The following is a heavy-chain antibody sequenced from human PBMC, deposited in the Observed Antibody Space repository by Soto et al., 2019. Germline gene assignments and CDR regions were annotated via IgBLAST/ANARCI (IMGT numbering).Heavy chain of an antibody. CDR2: ISSSSSYI. CDR3: ARAAVSFKEQVSTY. Sequence: EVQVVESGGGLVKPGGSLRLSCAASGITFSSYSMNWVRQAPGKGLEWVSSISSSSSYIYYADSVKGRFTISRDNAKNSLYLQMNSLRAEDTAVYYCARAAVSFKEQVSTYWGQGTLVTVSS. CDR1: GITFSSYS. V-gene: IGHV3-21*01. J-gene: IGHJ4*02.